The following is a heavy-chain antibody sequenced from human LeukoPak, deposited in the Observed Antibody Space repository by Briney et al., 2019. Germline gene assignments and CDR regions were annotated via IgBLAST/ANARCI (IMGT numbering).Heavy chain of an antibody. V-gene: IGHV3-23*01. D-gene: IGHD6-25*01. Sequence: GGTLRLSCTASGFTFSSYGMNWVRQAPGKGLEWVSGITGRGEHIFYAGSVKGRFTISRDNSKNTLYLQMNSLRAEDTAVYYCAKDRRLAAFDYGGQGTLVTVSS. CDR2: ITGRGEHI. CDR3: AKDRRLAAFDY. J-gene: IGHJ4*02. CDR1: GFTFSSYG.